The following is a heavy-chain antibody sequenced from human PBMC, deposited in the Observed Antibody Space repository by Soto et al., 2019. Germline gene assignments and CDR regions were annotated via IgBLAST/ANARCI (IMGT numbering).Heavy chain of an antibody. CDR1: GGSISSSSYY. CDR3: ARLSPSRHSGSYFFNY. D-gene: IGHD1-26*01. V-gene: IGHV4-39*01. Sequence: SETLSLTCTVSGGSISSSSYYWGWIRQPPGKGLEWIGSIYYSGSTYYNPSLKSRVTISVDTSKNQFSLKLSSVTAADTAVYCCARLSPSRHSGSYFFNYWGQGTLVTVSS. CDR2: IYYSGST. J-gene: IGHJ4*02.